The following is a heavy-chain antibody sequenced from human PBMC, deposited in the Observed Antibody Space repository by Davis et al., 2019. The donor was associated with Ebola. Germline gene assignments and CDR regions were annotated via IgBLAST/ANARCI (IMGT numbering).Heavy chain of an antibody. CDR2: ISHDGTNK. J-gene: IGHJ4*02. V-gene: IGHV3-30-3*01. CDR1: GFNFRTYA. Sequence: GESLKISCVASGFNFRTYAMHWVRQAPGKGLRWVAVISHDGTNKYYADSVKGRFTVSRDNSKNTVYLEMNGLRPEDTALYYCARSTWMGANPLDYWGQGTLLTVSS. D-gene: IGHD1-26*01. CDR3: ARSTWMGANPLDY.